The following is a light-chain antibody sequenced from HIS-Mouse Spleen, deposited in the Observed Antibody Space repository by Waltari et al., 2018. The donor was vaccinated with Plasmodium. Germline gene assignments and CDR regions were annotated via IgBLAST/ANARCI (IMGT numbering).Light chain of an antibody. J-gene: IGLJ3*02. V-gene: IGLV3-25*03. CDR3: QSADSSGTPNWV. CDR2: KDS. Sequence: SYELTQPPSVSVSPGQTARITCSGDALPKQYAYWYQQKPGQAPVLVIYKDSKSPSGIPERFSGSSSGTTVTLTISGVQAEDEADYYCQSADSSGTPNWVFGGGTKLTVL. CDR1: ALPKQY.